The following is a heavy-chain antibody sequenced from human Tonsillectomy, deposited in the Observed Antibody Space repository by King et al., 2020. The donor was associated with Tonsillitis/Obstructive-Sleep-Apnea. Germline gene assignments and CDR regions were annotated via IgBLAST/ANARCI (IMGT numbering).Heavy chain of an antibody. D-gene: IGHD5-18*01. J-gene: IGHJ4*02. CDR2: ISWDGGST. Sequence: QLVQSGGVVVQPGGSLRLSCAASGFTFDDYTMHWVRQAPGKGLEWDSLISWDGGSTYYADSVKGRFTISRDNSKNSLYLQMNSLRTEDTALYYCAKDNLPYSYGSVDYWGQGTLVTVSS. V-gene: IGHV3-43*01. CDR1: GFTFDDYT. CDR3: AKDNLPYSYGSVDY.